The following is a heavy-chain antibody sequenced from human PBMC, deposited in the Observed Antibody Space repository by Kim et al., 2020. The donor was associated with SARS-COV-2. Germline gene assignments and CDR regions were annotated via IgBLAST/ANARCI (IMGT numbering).Heavy chain of an antibody. CDR3: ARVSGAARPYWYFDL. D-gene: IGHD6-6*01. Sequence: QKFQGRVTMTRNTSISTAYMELSSLRSEDTAVYYCARVSGAARPYWYFDLWGRGTLVTVSS. V-gene: IGHV1-8*01. J-gene: IGHJ2*01.